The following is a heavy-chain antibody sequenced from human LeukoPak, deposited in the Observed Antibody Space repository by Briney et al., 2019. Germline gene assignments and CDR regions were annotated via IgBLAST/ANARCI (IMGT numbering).Heavy chain of an antibody. D-gene: IGHD2-2*01. CDR3: AGDCSSTSCYDG. CDR2: ISSSSSYI. Sequence: PGGSLRLSCAASGFTFSNYSMNWVRQAPGRGLEWVSSISSSSSYIYYADSVKGRFTISRDNAKNSLYLQMNSLRAEDTAVYYCAGDCSSTSCYDGWGQGTLVTVSS. CDR1: GFTFSNYS. J-gene: IGHJ4*02. V-gene: IGHV3-21*01.